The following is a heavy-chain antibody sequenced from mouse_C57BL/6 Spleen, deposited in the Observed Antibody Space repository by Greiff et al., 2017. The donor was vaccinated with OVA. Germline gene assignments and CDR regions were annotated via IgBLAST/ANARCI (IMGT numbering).Heavy chain of an antibody. CDR1: GYTFTSYW. D-gene: IGHD2-1*01. J-gene: IGHJ4*01. V-gene: IGHV1-69*01. Sequence: QVQLQQPGAELVMHGASVKLSCKASGYTFTSYWMHWVKQRPGQGLEWIGEIDPSDSYTNYNQKFKGKSTLTVDKSSSTAYMQLSSLTSEDSAVYYCARKDYYDAMDYWGQGTSVTVSS. CDR2: IDPSDSYT. CDR3: ARKDYYDAMDY.